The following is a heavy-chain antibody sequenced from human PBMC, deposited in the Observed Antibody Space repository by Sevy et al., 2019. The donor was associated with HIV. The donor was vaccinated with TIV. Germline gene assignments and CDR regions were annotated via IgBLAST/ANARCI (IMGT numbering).Heavy chain of an antibody. CDR3: ATLRKTYYYDSSDSFYFDY. CDR1: GYTLTELS. CDR2: FDPEDGEA. V-gene: IGHV1-24*01. J-gene: IGHJ4*02. Sequence: ASVKVSCKVSGYTLTELSMHWVRQAPGKGLEWMVGFDPEDGEAIYAQKFQGRVTMTEDTSTDTAYMELSSLRSEDTAVYYCATLRKTYYYDSSDSFYFDYRGQGTLVTVSS. D-gene: IGHD3-22*01.